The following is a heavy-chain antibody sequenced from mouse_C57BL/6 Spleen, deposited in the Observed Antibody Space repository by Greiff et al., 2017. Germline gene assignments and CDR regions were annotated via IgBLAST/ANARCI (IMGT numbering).Heavy chain of an antibody. CDR3: ARGDYYYGSSSWFAY. D-gene: IGHD1-1*01. CDR2: ISYSGST. J-gene: IGHJ3*01. CDR1: GYSITSGYD. V-gene: IGHV3-1*01. Sequence: EVKVEESGPGMVKPSQSLSLTCTVTGYSITSGYDWHWIRHFPGNKLEWMGYISYSGSTNYNPSLKSRISITHDTSKNHFFLKLNSVTTEDTATYYCARGDYYYGSSSWFAYWGQGTLVTVSA.